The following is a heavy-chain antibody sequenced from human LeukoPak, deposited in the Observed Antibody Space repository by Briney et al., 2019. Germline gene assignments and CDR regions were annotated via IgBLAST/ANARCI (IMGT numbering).Heavy chain of an antibody. D-gene: IGHD2-2*01. CDR3: ARDHIVVVPAALDP. CDR1: GYTFTSYG. V-gene: IGHV1-18*01. Sequence: ASVKVSCKASGYTFTSYGISWVRQAPGQGLEWMGWISAYNGNTNYAQKLQGRDTMTTDTSTSTAYMELRRLRSDDTAVYYCARDHIVVVPAALDPWGQGTLVTVSS. CDR2: ISAYNGNT. J-gene: IGHJ5*02.